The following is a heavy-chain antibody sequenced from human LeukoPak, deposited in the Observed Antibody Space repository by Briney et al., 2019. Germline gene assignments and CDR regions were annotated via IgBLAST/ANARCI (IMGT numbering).Heavy chain of an antibody. V-gene: IGHV3-7*01. D-gene: IGHD3-3*01. J-gene: IGHJ4*02. CDR3: ARDARYYDFWSGYLFDY. CDR1: GFTFSSYW. CDR2: IKQDGNEK. Sequence: GGSLRLSCAASGFTFSSYWMSWVRQAPGKGLEWVANIKQDGNEKYYVDSVKGRFTISRDNAKNSLYLQMNSLRAEDTAVYYCARDARYYDFWSGYLFDYWGQGTLVTVSS.